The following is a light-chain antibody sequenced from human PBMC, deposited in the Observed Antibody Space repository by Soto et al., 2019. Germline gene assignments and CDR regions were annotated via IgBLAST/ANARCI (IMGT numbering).Light chain of an antibody. Sequence: DIQMTQSPYTLSANVGDRVTITFRASQTINSWLAWYQQKPGKAPKVLIFDASSLKTGVPSRFSGSGSGTEFTLTISSLQPDDFATYYCQQYNSYPWTFGQGTKVDIK. CDR1: QTINSW. V-gene: IGKV1-5*01. J-gene: IGKJ1*01. CDR2: DAS. CDR3: QQYNSYPWT.